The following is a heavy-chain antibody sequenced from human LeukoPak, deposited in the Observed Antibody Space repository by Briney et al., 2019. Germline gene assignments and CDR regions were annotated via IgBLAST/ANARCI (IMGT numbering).Heavy chain of an antibody. CDR3: ARDMSFAVSMVSPDY. CDR1: GYTFTGYY. CDR2: INPNSGDT. Sequence: ASVKASRKASGYTFTGYYMHWVRQAPGQGLEWMGWINPNSGDTNYAQKFQGRVTMTRDTSINTAYMELSRLRSDDTAVYYCARDMSFAVSMVSPDYWGQGTLVTVSS. V-gene: IGHV1-2*02. D-gene: IGHD2-8*01. J-gene: IGHJ4*02.